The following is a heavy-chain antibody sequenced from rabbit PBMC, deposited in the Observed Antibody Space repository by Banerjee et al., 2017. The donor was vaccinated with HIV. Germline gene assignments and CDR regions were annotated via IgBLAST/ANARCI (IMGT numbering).Heavy chain of an antibody. D-gene: IGHD6-1*01. V-gene: IGHV1S40*01. Sequence: QSLEESGGGLVQPEGSLALTCKASGIDFSINYYMCWVRQAPGKGLEWIGCIYTGSGSTWYATWAKGRFTISKTSSTTVTLQMTSLTAADTATYFCARDLAGVIGYDWDLWGPVTLVTVS. CDR1: GIDFSINYY. CDR2: IYTGSGST. J-gene: IGHJ4*01. CDR3: ARDLAGVIGYDWDL.